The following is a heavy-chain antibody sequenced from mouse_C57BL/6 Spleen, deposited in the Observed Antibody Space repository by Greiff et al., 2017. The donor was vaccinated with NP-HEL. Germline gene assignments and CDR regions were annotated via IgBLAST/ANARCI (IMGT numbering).Heavy chain of an antibody. CDR1: GYAFTNYL. J-gene: IGHJ4*01. CDR2: INPGSGGT. CDR3: ALYYYGPMDY. D-gene: IGHD1-1*01. Sequence: QVQLQQSGAELVRPGTSVKVSCKASGYAFTNYLIEWVKQRPGQGLEWIGVINPGSGGTNYTEKFKGKATLTADKSSSTAYMQLSSLTSEDSAVYFCALYYYGPMDYWGQGTSVTVSS. V-gene: IGHV1-54*01.